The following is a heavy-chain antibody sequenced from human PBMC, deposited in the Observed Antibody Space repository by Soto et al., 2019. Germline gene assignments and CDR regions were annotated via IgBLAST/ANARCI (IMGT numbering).Heavy chain of an antibody. CDR2: VSPDSGNS. Sequence: QVQVVQSRAEVKKPGASVKVSCKTSGYTFTDYDINWVRQATGQGLEWMGWVSPDSGNSGYAQQFQGRVTMTSDTSMSTVYMELSNLRSEDTAMYYCEVTTGYWGQGTMVTVSS. D-gene: IGHD3-9*01. CDR3: EVTTGY. J-gene: IGHJ4*02. CDR1: GYTFTDYD. V-gene: IGHV1-8*01.